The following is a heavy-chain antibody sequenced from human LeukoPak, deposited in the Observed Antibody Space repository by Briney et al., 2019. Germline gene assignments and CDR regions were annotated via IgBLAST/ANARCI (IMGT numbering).Heavy chain of an antibody. CDR3: AKESGKFDY. CDR2: ISADVGST. CDR1: GLNFDDSA. J-gene: IGHJ4*02. Sequence: GGTLRLSCVASGLNFDDSAMHWVRHAPGKGLEWVSLISADVGSTFSADSVKGRFSISRDNSKNSLYLQMNSLRSEDTAMYYCAKESGKFDYWGQGTLVAVSS. V-gene: IGHV3-43*02.